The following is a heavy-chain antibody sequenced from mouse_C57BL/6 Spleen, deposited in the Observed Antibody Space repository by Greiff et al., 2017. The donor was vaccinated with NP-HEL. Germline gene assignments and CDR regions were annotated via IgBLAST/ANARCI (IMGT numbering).Heavy chain of an antibody. CDR2: INPSSGYT. CDR3: ARGYYGSSYEGYFDV. V-gene: IGHV1-7*01. J-gene: IGHJ1*03. CDR1: GYTFTSYW. Sequence: QVQLKQSGAELAKPGASVKLSCKASGYTFTSYWMHWVKQRPGQGLEWIGYINPSSGYTKYNQKFKDKSTLTADKSSSTAYMQLSSLTYEDSAVYYCARGYYGSSYEGYFDVWGTGTTVTVSS. D-gene: IGHD1-1*01.